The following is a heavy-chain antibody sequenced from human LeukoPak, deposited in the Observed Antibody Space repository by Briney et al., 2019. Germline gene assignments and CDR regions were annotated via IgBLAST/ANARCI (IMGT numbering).Heavy chain of an antibody. D-gene: IGHD2-21*02. J-gene: IGHJ4*01. CDR1: GFIFSSYG. Sequence: GGSLRLSCAASGFIFSSYGMHWVRQAPGKGLEWVAVISYDGSNKYYADSVKGRFTISRDNSKNTLYLQMNSLRAEATAVYYCAKEPRVVTASYYFDYWGQGTLVTVSS. CDR3: AKEPRVVTASYYFDY. CDR2: ISYDGSNK. V-gene: IGHV3-30*18.